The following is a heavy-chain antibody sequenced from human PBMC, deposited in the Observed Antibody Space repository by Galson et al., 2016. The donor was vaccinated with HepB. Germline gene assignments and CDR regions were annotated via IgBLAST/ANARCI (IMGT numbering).Heavy chain of an antibody. D-gene: IGHD3-9*01. CDR1: GFTFSRSD. V-gene: IGHV3-30*18. CDR3: AKPVTWPYVILTGYSHFDY. CDR2: TPYDGSNE. Sequence: SLRLSCAASGFTFSRSDMSWVRQAPGKGLEWVAVTPYDGSNEYYADSVKGRFTLSRDNSKNTLYLQMNILRAQDTAVYYFAKPVTWPYVILTGYSHFDYWGQGTLVTVSS. J-gene: IGHJ4*02.